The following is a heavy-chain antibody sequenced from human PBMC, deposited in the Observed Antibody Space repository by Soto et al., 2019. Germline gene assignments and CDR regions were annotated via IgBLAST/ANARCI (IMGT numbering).Heavy chain of an antibody. CDR2: IGSSSVTI. J-gene: IGHJ4*02. CDR3: VRDRDSRGLGFLDF. CDR1: GFTLSNYV. V-gene: IGHV3-48*04. D-gene: IGHD6-19*01. Sequence: GGSLRLSCAASGFTLSNYVMNWVRQAPGKGLEWISCIGSSSVTIFHADSVKGRFTISRDNAKNSLYLEMNSLRAEDTALYYCVRDRDSRGLGFLDFWGQGTLVTVSS.